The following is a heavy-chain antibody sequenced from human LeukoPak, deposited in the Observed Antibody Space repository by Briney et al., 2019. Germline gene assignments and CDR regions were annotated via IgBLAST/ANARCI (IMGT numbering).Heavy chain of an antibody. CDR3: ARQGNLSGSYFNY. J-gene: IGHJ4*02. Sequence: GESLKISCKGSGYRFSSYWIGWVRQMPGKGLEWMGIIYAGDSDTRYGPSFQGQVTISADKSISTAYLQWSSLKASDTAMYYCARQGNLSGSYFNYWGQGTLVTVSS. D-gene: IGHD1-26*01. CDR2: IYAGDSDT. CDR1: GYRFSSYW. V-gene: IGHV5-51*01.